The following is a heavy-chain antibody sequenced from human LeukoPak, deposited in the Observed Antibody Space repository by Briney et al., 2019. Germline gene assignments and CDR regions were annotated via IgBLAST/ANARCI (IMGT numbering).Heavy chain of an antibody. CDR3: ARDSLPRYYYDSSGYYGSNYFDY. CDR1: GFTFSSYG. J-gene: IGHJ4*02. Sequence: GRSLRLSCAASGFTFSSYGMHWVRQAPGKGLEWVAVIWYDGSNKYYADSVKGRFTISRDNSENTLYLQMNSLRAEDTAVYYCARDSLPRYYYDSSGYYGSNYFDYWGQGTLVTVSS. D-gene: IGHD3-22*01. CDR2: IWYDGSNK. V-gene: IGHV3-33*01.